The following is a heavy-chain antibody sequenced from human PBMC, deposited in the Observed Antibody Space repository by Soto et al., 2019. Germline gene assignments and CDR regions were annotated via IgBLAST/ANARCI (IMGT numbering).Heavy chain of an antibody. J-gene: IGHJ4*02. CDR1: GGSFSDYY. D-gene: IGHD2-15*01. V-gene: IGHV4-34*01. CDR2: INHSGST. CDR3: AREGYCSGGSCYSRTLDY. Sequence: PSETLSLTCAIYGGSFSDYYWSWIRQPPGKGLEWIGEINHSGSTNYNPSLKSRVTISVDTSKNQFSLKLSSVTAADTAVYYCAREGYCSGGSCYSRTLDYWGQGTLVTVSS.